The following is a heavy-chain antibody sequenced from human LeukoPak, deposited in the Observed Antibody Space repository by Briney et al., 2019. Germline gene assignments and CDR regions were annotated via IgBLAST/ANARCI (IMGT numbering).Heavy chain of an antibody. CDR1: GYTFTSYG. V-gene: IGHV1-18*01. CDR3: AREPITMVRGVIEDY. CDR2: ISAYNGNT. Sequence: ASVKVSCKASGYTFTSYGISWVRQAPGQWLEGMGWISAYNGNTNYAQKLQGRVTMTTDTSTSTAYMELRSLRSDDTAVYYCAREPITMVRGVIEDYWGQGTLVTVSS. D-gene: IGHD3-10*01. J-gene: IGHJ4*02.